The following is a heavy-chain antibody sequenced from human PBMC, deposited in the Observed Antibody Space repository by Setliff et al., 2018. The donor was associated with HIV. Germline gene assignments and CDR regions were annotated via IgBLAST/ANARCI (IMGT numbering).Heavy chain of an antibody. D-gene: IGHD2-21*02. V-gene: IGHV4-30-2*01. Sequence: PSETLSLTCAVSGGSFSSGSYSWSWIRQPPGKGLEWIGYIYHSGSTYSNPSLKSRVTISVDESKNQFSLKLNSVTAADTAVYYCARGEACGGGCHYAFELWGRGTMVTVSS. CDR1: GGSFSSGSYS. CDR3: ARGEACGGGCHYAFEL. J-gene: IGHJ3*01. CDR2: IYHSGST.